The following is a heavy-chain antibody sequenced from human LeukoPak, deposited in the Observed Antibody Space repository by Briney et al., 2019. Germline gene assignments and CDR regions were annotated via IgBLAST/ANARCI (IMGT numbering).Heavy chain of an antibody. J-gene: IGHJ6*03. V-gene: IGHV3-49*04. CDR2: IRSKAYGGTT. Sequence: GGSLRLSCAGSGFPFSSHGMNWVRQAPGKGLEWVGFIRSKAYGGTTEYAASVKGRFTISRDDSKSIAYLQMNSLKTEDTAVYYCTRDRDYYYYMDVWGKGTTVTISS. CDR3: TRDRDYYYYMDV. CDR1: GFPFSSHG.